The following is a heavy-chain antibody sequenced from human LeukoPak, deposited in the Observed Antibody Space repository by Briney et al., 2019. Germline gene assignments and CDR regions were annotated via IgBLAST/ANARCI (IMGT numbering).Heavy chain of an antibody. V-gene: IGHV3-15*07. D-gene: IGHD3-10*01. Sequence: GGSLRLSCAASGFTFTTYNMNWVRQAPGKGLEWVGRIKSKTDGGTTDYAAPVKGRFTISRDDSKNTLYLQMNSLKTEDTAVYYCTTLLRFGPDPLGYGMDVWGQGTTVTVSS. CDR1: GFTFTTYN. CDR2: IKSKTDGGTT. CDR3: TTLLRFGPDPLGYGMDV. J-gene: IGHJ6*02.